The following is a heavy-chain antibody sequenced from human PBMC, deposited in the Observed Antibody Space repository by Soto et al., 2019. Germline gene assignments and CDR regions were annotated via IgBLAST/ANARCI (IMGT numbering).Heavy chain of an antibody. J-gene: IGHJ6*03. V-gene: IGHV4-39*01. D-gene: IGHD3-9*01. Sequence: SETLSLTCTVSGGSISSSSYYWGWIRQPPGKGLEWIGSIYYSGSTYYNPSLKSSVTVSVDTSKIQFSLKLSSVTAADTAVYYCARNDYDILTGSLYYYYYMDVWGKGTTVTVSS. CDR1: GGSISSSSYY. CDR3: ARNDYDILTGSLYYYYYMDV. CDR2: IYYSGST.